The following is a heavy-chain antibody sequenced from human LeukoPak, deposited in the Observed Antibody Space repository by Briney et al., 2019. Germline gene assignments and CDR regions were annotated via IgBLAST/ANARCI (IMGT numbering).Heavy chain of an antibody. V-gene: IGHV3-21*01. CDR2: ISSSSEFI. Sequence: GGSLRLSCAASGFTFSSYSMNWVRQAPGKGLEWVSSISSSSEFIYYADSVKGRFTISRDNAKNSLYLQMNSLRAEDTAVYYCARAGSSSWYAVYVWYYYYMDVWGKGTTVTVSS. CDR1: GFTFSSYS. J-gene: IGHJ6*03. CDR3: ARAGSSSWYAVYVWYYYYMDV. D-gene: IGHD6-13*01.